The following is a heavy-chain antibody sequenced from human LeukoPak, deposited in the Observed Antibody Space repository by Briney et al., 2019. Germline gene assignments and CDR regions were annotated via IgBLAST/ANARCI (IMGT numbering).Heavy chain of an antibody. Sequence: GGSLRLSCAASGFTFSDYYMSWIRQAPGKGLEWVSYISSGGSTIYYADSVKGRFTISRDNAKNSVSLQMNSLRAEDTAVYFCARPTWTNYMDVWGKGTAVTISS. V-gene: IGHV3-11*04. J-gene: IGHJ6*03. CDR1: GFTFSDYY. CDR2: ISSGGSTI. D-gene: IGHD3/OR15-3a*01. CDR3: ARPTWTNYMDV.